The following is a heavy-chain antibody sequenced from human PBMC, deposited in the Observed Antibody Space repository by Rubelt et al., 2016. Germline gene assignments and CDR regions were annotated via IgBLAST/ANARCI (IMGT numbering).Heavy chain of an antibody. J-gene: IGHJ4*02. CDR1: A. D-gene: IGHD3-22*01. V-gene: IGHV1-3*01. CDR3: ATDFPMTH. Sequence: AMHWVRQAPGQRLEWMGWINAGNGNTKYSQKFQGRVTITRDTSASTAYMELSSLRSEDTAVYYCATDFPMTHWGQGTLVTVSS. CDR2: INAGNGNT.